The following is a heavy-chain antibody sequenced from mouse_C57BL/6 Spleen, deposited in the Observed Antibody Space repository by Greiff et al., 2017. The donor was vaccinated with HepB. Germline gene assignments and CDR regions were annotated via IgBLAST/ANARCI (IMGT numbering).Heavy chain of an antibody. CDR1: GYSITSGYD. CDR2: ISYSGST. CDR3: ARGGSSLYYCAMDC. Sequence: EVMLVESGPGMVKPSQSLSLTCTVTGYSITSGYDWHWIRHFPGNKLEWMGYISYSGSTNYNPSLKSRISITHDTSKNRFFLKLNSVTTEDTATYDCARGGSSLYYCAMDCWGEGTSVTVSS. V-gene: IGHV3-1*01. D-gene: IGHD1-1*01. J-gene: IGHJ4*01.